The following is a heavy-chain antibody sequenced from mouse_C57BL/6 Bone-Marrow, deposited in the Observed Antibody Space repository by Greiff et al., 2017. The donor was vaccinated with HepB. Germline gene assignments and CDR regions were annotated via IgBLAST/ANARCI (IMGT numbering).Heavy chain of an antibody. CDR3: ASYYGSSYHY. Sequence: QVQLKQPGAELVKPGASVKLSCKASGYTFTSYWMQWVKQRPGQGLEWIGEIDPSDSYTNYNQKFKGKATLTVDTSSSTAYMQLSSLTSEDSAVYYCASYYGSSYHYWGQGTTLTVSS. CDR1: GYTFTSYW. J-gene: IGHJ2*01. CDR2: IDPSDSYT. D-gene: IGHD1-1*01. V-gene: IGHV1-50*01.